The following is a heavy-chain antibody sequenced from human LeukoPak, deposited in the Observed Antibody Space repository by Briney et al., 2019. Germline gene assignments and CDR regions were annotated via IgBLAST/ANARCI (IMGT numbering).Heavy chain of an antibody. D-gene: IGHD3-22*01. CDR1: GYSISSGYY. Sequence: KSSETLSLTCTVSGYSISSGYYWGWIRQPPGKGLEWIGSIYHSGSTYYNPSLKGRVTISVDTSKNQFSLKLSSVTAADTAVYYCARAGYYYDSSGYLLFGYWGQGTLVTVSS. V-gene: IGHV4-38-2*02. J-gene: IGHJ4*02. CDR3: ARAGYYYDSSGYLLFGY. CDR2: IYHSGST.